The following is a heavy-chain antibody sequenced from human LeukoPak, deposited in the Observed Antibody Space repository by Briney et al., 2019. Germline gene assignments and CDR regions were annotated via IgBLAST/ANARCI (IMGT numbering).Heavy chain of an antibody. D-gene: IGHD1-26*01. CDR1: GFTFSSYA. CDR2: ISYDGSNK. V-gene: IGHV3-30-3*01. J-gene: IGHJ4*02. CDR3: ARCGGSYLPSH. Sequence: PGRPLRLSCAASGFTFSSYAMHWVRQAPGKGLEWVAVISYDGSNKYYADSVKGRFTISRDNSKNTLYLQMNSLRAEDTAVYYCARCGGSYLPSHWGQGTLATVSS.